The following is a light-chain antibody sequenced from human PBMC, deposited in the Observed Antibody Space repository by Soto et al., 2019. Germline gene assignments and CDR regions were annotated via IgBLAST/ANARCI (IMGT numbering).Light chain of an antibody. CDR2: GAS. J-gene: IGKJ4*01. CDR1: QGIGSN. Sequence: IQLTQSPSSLSASGGDRVTITCRASQGIGSNLAWYLQKPGEAPKLLVYGASTLQGGVQSRFSGSGSGTLFTLTITSLQPEDFATYFCQQSNSYPLTFGGGTKV. V-gene: IGKV1-9*01. CDR3: QQSNSYPLT.